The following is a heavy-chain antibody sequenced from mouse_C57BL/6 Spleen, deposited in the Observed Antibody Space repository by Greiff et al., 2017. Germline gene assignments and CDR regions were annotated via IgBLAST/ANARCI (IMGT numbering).Heavy chain of an antibody. CDR2: IYPRSGNT. Sequence: QVQLQQSGAELARPGASVKLSCKASGYTFTSYGISWVKQRTGQGLEWIGEIYPRSGNTYYNEKFKGKATLTADKSSSTAYMELRSLTSEDSAVYFCARRDYGSSFYYYAMDDWGQGTSVTVSS. J-gene: IGHJ4*01. V-gene: IGHV1-81*01. CDR3: ARRDYGSSFYYYAMDD. CDR1: GYTFTSYG. D-gene: IGHD1-1*01.